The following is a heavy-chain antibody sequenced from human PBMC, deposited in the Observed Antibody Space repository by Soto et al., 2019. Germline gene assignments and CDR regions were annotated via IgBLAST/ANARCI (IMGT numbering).Heavy chain of an antibody. V-gene: IGHV4-30-4*01. D-gene: IGHD2-15*01. Sequence: QVQLQESGPGLVKPSQTLSLTCTVSGGSINSGEYFWSWIRQPPGKGLEWIGYIYHSGSTYYNPSLQNRFTISLDTSKNHFSLTVNSVTASDPAVYYCAIGGPPTYHYYSGLDVWGQGTAVTVSS. J-gene: IGHJ6*02. CDR2: IYHSGST. CDR3: AIGGPPTYHYYSGLDV. CDR1: GGSINSGEYF.